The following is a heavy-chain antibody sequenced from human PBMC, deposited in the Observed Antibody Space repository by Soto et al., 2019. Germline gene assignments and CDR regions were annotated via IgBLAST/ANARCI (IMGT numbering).Heavy chain of an antibody. CDR2: IYWNDDK. D-gene: IGHD3-3*01. V-gene: IGHV2-5*01. CDR1: GFSLSTSGAG. CDR3: ARSYYDFWSGTTEYYFDY. Sequence: SGPTLVNPTQTLTLTCTLSGFSLSTSGAGVGWIRQPPGKALEWLALIYWNDDKRYSPSLKSRLTITKDTSKNQVVLTMTNMDPVDTATYYCARSYYDFWSGTTEYYFDYWGQGTLVTVSS. J-gene: IGHJ4*02.